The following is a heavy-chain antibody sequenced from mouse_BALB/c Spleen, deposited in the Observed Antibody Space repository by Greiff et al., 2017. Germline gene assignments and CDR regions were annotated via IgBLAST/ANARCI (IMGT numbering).Heavy chain of an antibody. CDR3: ARDDGYYGFAY. D-gene: IGHD2-3*01. CDR2: INPSTGYT. J-gene: IGHJ3*01. CDR1: GYTFTSYW. V-gene: IGHV1-7*01. Sequence: QVQLQQSGAELAKPGASVKMSCKASGYTFTSYWMHWVKQRPGQGLEWIGYINPSTGYTEYNQKFKVKATLTADKSSSTAYMQLSSLTSEDSAVYYCARDDGYYGFAYWGQGTLVTVSA.